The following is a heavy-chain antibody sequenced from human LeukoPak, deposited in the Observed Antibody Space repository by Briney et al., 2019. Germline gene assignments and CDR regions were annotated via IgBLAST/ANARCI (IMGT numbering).Heavy chain of an antibody. J-gene: IGHJ4*02. Sequence: GGSLRLSCAASGFTFSSYIMNWVRQAPGKGLEWVSSISSSSTYIHYADSVKGRFTISRDNAKNSLYLQMNSLRAEDTAVYYCARGYYYGSGSYFDYWGQGTLVTASS. CDR1: GFTFSSYI. D-gene: IGHD3-10*01. V-gene: IGHV3-21*01. CDR2: ISSSSTYI. CDR3: ARGYYYGSGSYFDY.